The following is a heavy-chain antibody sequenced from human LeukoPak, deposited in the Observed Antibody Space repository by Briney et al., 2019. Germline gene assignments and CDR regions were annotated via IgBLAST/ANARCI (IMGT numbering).Heavy chain of an antibody. D-gene: IGHD4-17*01. CDR2: INPSGGST. CDR3: ARDPSVKYYMDV. V-gene: IGHV1-46*01. Sequence: ASVKVSCKASGYTFTSYYMHWVRQAPGQGLEWMGIINPSGGSTSYAQKFQGRVTMTRDTSISTAYMELTRLRSDDTAVYYCARDPSVKYYMDVWGKGTTVTVSS. J-gene: IGHJ6*03. CDR1: GYTFTSYY.